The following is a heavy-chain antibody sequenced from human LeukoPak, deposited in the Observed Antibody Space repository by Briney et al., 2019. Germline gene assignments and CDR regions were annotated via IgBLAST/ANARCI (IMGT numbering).Heavy chain of an antibody. V-gene: IGHV3-7*05. CDR2: IKEDGSDT. D-gene: IGHD2-15*01. J-gene: IGHJ4*02. CDR3: AREWWYLDY. CDR1: GFTFSTYA. Sequence: PGGSLRLSCAASGFTFSTYAMTWVRQAPGRGLKWVARIKEDGSDTYYVDSVKGRFTISRDKAKKTVYLQMNSLRVEDTAVYYCAREWWYLDYWGQGTLVTVSS.